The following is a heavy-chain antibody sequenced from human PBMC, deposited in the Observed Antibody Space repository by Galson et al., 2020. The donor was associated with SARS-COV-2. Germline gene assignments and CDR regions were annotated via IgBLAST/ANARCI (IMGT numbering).Heavy chain of an antibody. CDR1: GASVSSGHYY. V-gene: IGHV4-61*01. Sequence: SETLSLTCTVSGASVSSGHYYWSWLRQPTGKGLEWNGYIYYSGSTNYNPSLKSRVTISVATSKNQFSLKLSSVTAADTAVYYCAREGMATGDYYDGVDVWCQETTVTVSS. CDR3: AREGMATGDYYDGVDV. CDR2: IYYSGST. D-gene: IGHD3-10*01. J-gene: IGHJ6*02.